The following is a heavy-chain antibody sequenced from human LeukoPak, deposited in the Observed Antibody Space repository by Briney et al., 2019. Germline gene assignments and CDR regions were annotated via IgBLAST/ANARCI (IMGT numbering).Heavy chain of an antibody. D-gene: IGHD3-22*01. J-gene: IGHJ4*02. CDR3: ARGRLYYYDSSGYYY. V-gene: IGHV4-59*01. CDR1: GGSISSYY. Sequence: ESSETLSLTCTVSGGSISSYYWSWIRQPPGKGLEWIGYIYYSGSTNYNPSLKRRVTISVDTSKNQFSLKLSSVTAADTAVYYCARGRLYYYDSSGYYYWGQGTLVTVSS. CDR2: IYYSGST.